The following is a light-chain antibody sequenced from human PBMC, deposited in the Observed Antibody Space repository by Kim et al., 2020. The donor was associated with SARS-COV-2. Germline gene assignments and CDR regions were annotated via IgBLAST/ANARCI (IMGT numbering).Light chain of an antibody. CDR2: GAS. Sequence: SPGERAPLSCRASQYVSGKLAWYQQKPGQAPRLLIYGASTRATGVPVRFSGSGSGTDFTLTISSLQSEDFGIYYCQQYNNWPPLTFGGGTKLEI. CDR1: QYVSGK. CDR3: QQYNNWPPLT. V-gene: IGKV3-15*01. J-gene: IGKJ4*01.